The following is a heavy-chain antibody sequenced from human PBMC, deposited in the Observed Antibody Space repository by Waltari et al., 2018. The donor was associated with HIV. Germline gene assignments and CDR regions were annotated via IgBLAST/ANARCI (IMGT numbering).Heavy chain of an antibody. D-gene: IGHD5-12*01. J-gene: IGHJ4*02. CDR2: VRDIDST. Sequence: EVQLLDSGGGLVQPGGSLRLSCAASGFRFSHYAMSWVRQAPGKGLEWVAVVRDIDSTYYVDSVKGRFIISRDDSKDSLYLQMNSLRVEDTAVYYCAKDDRASRGLDDWGQGTLVTVSS. CDR3: AKDDRASRGLDD. CDR1: GFRFSHYA. V-gene: IGHV3-23*01.